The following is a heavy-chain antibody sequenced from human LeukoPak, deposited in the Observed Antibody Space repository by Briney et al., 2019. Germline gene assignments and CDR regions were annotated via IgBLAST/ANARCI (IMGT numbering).Heavy chain of an antibody. D-gene: IGHD1-26*01. V-gene: IGHV4-59*01. CDR3: ARGPEGGSYGSEDY. Sequence: SETLSLTCTVSGGSISSYYWSWIRQPPGKGLEWLGYIYYSGSTNYNPSLKSRVTISVDTSKNQFSLKLSSVTAADTAVYYCARGPEGGSYGSEDYWGQGTLVTVSS. J-gene: IGHJ4*02. CDR2: IYYSGST. CDR1: GGSISSYY.